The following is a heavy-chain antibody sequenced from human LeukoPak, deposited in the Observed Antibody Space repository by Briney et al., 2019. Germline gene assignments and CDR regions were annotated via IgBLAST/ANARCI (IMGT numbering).Heavy chain of an antibody. CDR3: ARGDQDTDMVQFDF. J-gene: IGHJ4*02. D-gene: IGHD5-18*01. CDR1: GGSISGSIYY. CDR2: ISYSGRT. V-gene: IGHV4-39*07. Sequence: SETLSLTCTVSGGSISGSIYYWGWIRQPPGQGLEYIGSISYSGRTYYNPFLKSRVTISVDTSKNQFSLRLSSVTAADTAVYYCARGDQDTDMVQFDFWGQGTLVNVSS.